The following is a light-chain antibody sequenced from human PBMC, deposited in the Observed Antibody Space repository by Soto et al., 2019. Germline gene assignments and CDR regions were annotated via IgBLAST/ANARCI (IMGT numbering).Light chain of an antibody. Sequence: QSALTQPASVSGSPGQSITISCTGTSSDVGGYNYVSWFQQHPDTAPKLMIYEVTDRPSGVSNRFSDSKSGNTASLTISGLQADDEAVYYCSSYTSSSTVVFGTGTKVTVL. J-gene: IGLJ1*01. CDR3: SSYTSSSTVV. CDR2: EVT. V-gene: IGLV2-14*01. CDR1: SSDVGGYNY.